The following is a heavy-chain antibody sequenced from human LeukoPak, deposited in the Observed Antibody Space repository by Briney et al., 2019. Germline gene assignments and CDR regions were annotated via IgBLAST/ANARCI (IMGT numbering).Heavy chain of an antibody. V-gene: IGHV3-7*03. CDR3: ARVGRDYYDSSGYSHCFDY. J-gene: IGHJ4*02. Sequence: GSLRLSCAASGFTFSSYWMSWVRQAPGKGLEWVANIKQDGSEKYYVDSVKGRFTISRDNAKNSLYLQMNSLRAEDTAVYYCARVGRDYYDSSGYSHCFDYWGQGTLVTVSS. CDR1: GFTFSSYW. D-gene: IGHD3-22*01. CDR2: IKQDGSEK.